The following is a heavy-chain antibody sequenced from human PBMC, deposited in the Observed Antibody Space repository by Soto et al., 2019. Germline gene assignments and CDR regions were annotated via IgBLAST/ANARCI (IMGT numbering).Heavy chain of an antibody. D-gene: IGHD1-1*01. CDR1: GFTFSNYA. V-gene: IGHV3-23*01. CDR2: ISGSGDST. J-gene: IGHJ4*02. CDR3: GIGRIQPYMGPDS. Sequence: EVQLLESGGGLVQPGGSLRLSCATSGFTFSNYAMIWVRQAPGKGLEWVSIISGSGDSTYYADSVKGRFTISRDNSKNTLFLRMNGLGVEDSAVDYGGIGRIQPYMGPDSWGQGTLVTVSS.